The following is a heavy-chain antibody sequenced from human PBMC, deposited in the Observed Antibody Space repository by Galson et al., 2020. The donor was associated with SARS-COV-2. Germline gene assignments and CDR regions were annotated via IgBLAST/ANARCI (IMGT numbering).Heavy chain of an antibody. CDR1: GFTFSNYA. Sequence: TGGSLRLSCAASGFTFSNYAISWVRQAPGKGLEWVSGISASGGTTYYADSVKGRFTISRDNSKNTLFLQMNSLRAEDTAVYYCAKSLGSWSARPYYYGMDVWGQGTTVTVSS. D-gene: IGHD7-27*01. V-gene: IGHV3-23*01. CDR2: ISASGGTT. CDR3: AKSLGSWSARPYYYGMDV. J-gene: IGHJ6*02.